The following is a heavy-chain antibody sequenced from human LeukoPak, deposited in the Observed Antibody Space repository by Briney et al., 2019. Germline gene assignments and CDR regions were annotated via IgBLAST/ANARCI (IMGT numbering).Heavy chain of an antibody. CDR2: ISNSGGST. Sequence: GGSLRLSCAASGFTFRNYAMSWVRRAPGKGLEWVSAISNSGGSTYYADSVKGRFTISRDNSKNTLFLQMNSLRAEDTAVYFCAKGGRNDAFDIWGQGTMVTVSS. CDR1: GFTFRNYA. D-gene: IGHD1-14*01. V-gene: IGHV3-23*01. CDR3: AKGGRNDAFDI. J-gene: IGHJ3*02.